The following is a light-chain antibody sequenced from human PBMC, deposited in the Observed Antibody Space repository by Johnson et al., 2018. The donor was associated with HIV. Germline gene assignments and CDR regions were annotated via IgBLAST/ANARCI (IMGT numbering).Light chain of an antibody. CDR1: SSNIGNND. J-gene: IGLJ1*01. CDR2: DNY. Sequence: QSVLTQPPSVSAAPGQKVTISCSGSSSNIGNNDVSWYQHLPGAAPKLLIYDNYKRHSGTPDRFSGSKSGKSATLAITGLQTGDESDYYCGTWDSSLSVYVLATGTKVPVL. CDR3: GTWDSSLSVYV. V-gene: IGLV1-51*01.